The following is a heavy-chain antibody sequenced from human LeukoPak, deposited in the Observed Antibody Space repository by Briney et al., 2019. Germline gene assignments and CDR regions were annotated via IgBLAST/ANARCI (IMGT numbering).Heavy chain of an antibody. J-gene: IGHJ4*02. CDR3: AKEQDPRISAQLDS. V-gene: IGHV3-30*18. D-gene: IGHD2-15*01. Sequence: PGGSLRLSCAASGFTFSTYGMNWVRQAPGKGLEGVAVISYEGSVKYYADSVKGRFTISRDNSKNTLNLQMNSLRAEDTAVYYCAKEQDPRISAQLDSWGQGTLGTVSS. CDR2: ISYEGSVK. CDR1: GFTFSTYG.